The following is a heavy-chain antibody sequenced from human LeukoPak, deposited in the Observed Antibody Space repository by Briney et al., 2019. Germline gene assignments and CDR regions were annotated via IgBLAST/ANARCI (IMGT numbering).Heavy chain of an antibody. CDR1: GFTFSSYE. V-gene: IGHV3-48*03. CDR2: ISSSGSTI. J-gene: IGHJ4*02. Sequence: GSLRLSCAASGFTFSSYEMNWVRQAPGKGLEWVSYISSSGSTIYYADSVKGRFTTSRDNAKNSLYLQMNSLRAEDTAVYYCARDGSGWYVFDYWGQGTLVTVSS. D-gene: IGHD6-19*01. CDR3: ARDGSGWYVFDY.